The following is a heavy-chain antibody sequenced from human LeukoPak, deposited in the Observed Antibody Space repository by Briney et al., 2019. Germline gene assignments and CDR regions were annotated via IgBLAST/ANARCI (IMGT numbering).Heavy chain of an antibody. D-gene: IGHD3-16*01. V-gene: IGHV4-59*01. CDR2: IYYSGST. CDR3: ARYLRQPGTFYLDH. CDR1: GGSICSYY. Sequence: PSETLSLTCTVSGGSICSYYWSWIRQPPGMGLEWIGYIYYSGSTNYNPSLKSRVTMSVDTSRNQFSLELPSVTAADSAVYYCARYLRQPGTFYLDHWGQGTLVTVSS. J-gene: IGHJ4*02.